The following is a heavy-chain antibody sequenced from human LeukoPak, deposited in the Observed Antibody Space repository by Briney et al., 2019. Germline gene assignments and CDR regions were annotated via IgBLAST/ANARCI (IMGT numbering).Heavy chain of an antibody. D-gene: IGHD4/OR15-4a*01. CDR1: GYTFTSYG. J-gene: IGHJ2*01. V-gene: IGHV1-18*01. Sequence: ASVKVSCKASGYTFTSYGISWVRQAPGQGLEWMGWISAYNGNTNYAQKLQGRVTMTTDTSTSTAYMELRSLRSDDTAVYYCARDHRGLTNWYFDLWGRGTLVTVSS. CDR2: ISAYNGNT. CDR3: ARDHRGLTNWYFDL.